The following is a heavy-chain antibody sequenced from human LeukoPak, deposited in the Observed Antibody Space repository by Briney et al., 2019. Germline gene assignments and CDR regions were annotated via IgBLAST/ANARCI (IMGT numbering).Heavy chain of an antibody. J-gene: IGHJ5*02. V-gene: IGHV4-39*01. D-gene: IGHD3-10*01. CDR2: IYYSGST. CDR1: GGSISSSSYY. CDR3: ARRQYYGSGTYWFDP. Sequence: PSETLSLTCTVSGGSISSSSYYWGWIRQPPGKGLEWIGSIYYSGSTYYNPSLKSRATISVDTSKNQFSLKLSSVTAADTAVYYCARRQYYGSGTYWFDPWGQGTLVTVSS.